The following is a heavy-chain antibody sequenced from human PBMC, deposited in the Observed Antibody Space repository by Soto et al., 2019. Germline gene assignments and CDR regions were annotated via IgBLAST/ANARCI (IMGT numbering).Heavy chain of an antibody. CDR1: GFTVRANY. Sequence: EVQLVESGGGLIQPGGSLRLSCAVSGFTVRANYMSWVRQAPGKGLEWVSFIYSGGTTYYADSVKGRFIISRDISKNTLYLQLNTLRAEDTAVYYCHGYGYWGQGTLVTVSS. V-gene: IGHV3-53*01. CDR3: HGYGY. J-gene: IGHJ4*02. D-gene: IGHD5-12*01. CDR2: IYSGGTT.